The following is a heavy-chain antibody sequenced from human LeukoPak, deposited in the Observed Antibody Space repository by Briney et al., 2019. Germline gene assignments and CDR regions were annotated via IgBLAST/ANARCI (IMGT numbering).Heavy chain of an antibody. V-gene: IGHV3-64*01. CDR1: GFTFSSYA. CDR2: ISNTGGNT. J-gene: IGHJ4*01. CDR3: AREFSISLSFDQ. Sequence: GGSLRLSCAASGFTFSSYAMHWVRQAPGKGLEYVSGISNTGGNTYYANSVKGRFTISRDNSKNTLFLQMGSLRPEDMAVYYCAREFSISLSFDQWGHGTLVTVSS. D-gene: IGHD3-3*02.